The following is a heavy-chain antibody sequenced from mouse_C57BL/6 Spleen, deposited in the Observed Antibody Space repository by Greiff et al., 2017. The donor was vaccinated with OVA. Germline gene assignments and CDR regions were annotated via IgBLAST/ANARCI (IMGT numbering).Heavy chain of an antibody. D-gene: IGHD1-1*01. Sequence: QVQLQQPGAELVRPGTSVKLSCKASGYTFTSYWMHWVKQRPGQGLEWIGVIDPSDSYTNYNQKFKGKATLTVDTSSSTAYMQLSSLTSEDSAVYYCARKDYGSSYPMDYWGQLTSVTVSS. CDR1: GYTFTSYW. V-gene: IGHV1-59*01. CDR2: IDPSDSYT. J-gene: IGHJ4*01. CDR3: ARKDYGSSYPMDY.